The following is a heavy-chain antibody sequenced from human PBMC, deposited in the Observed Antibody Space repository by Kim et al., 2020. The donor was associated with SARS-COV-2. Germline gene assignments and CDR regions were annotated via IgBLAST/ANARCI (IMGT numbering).Heavy chain of an antibody. CDR1: GGSISSGGYY. V-gene: IGHV4-31*03. D-gene: IGHD6-13*01. CDR3: ARGRSSQEGENWFDP. Sequence: SETLSLTCTVSGGSISSGGYYWSWIRQHPGKGLEWIGYIYYSGSTYYNPSLKSRVTISVDTSKNQFSLKLSSVTAADTAVYYCARGRSSQEGENWFDPWGQGTLVTVSS. CDR2: IYYSGST. J-gene: IGHJ5*02.